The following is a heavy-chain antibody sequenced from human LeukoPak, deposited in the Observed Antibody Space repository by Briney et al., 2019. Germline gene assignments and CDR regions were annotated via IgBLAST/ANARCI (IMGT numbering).Heavy chain of an antibody. CDR3: AARGYCSGTSCLLEY. Sequence: GGSLRLSCAASGFTFSSYWMQWVRQAPGKGLLWVSRINSDGSSTNYADSVKGRFTISRDNAKSTLYVQMNSLRAEDTAVYYCAARGYCSGTSCLLEYWYQGTLVTVSS. V-gene: IGHV3-74*01. D-gene: IGHD2-2*01. CDR2: INSDGSST. J-gene: IGHJ4*02. CDR1: GFTFSSYW.